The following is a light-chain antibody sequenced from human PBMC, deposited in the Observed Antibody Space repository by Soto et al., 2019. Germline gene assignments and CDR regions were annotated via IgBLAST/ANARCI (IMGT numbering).Light chain of an antibody. CDR2: DAS. CDR3: QQYDNLPRT. Sequence: DIQMTQSPSSLSASVGDRVTITCQASQDISNYLNWYQQKPGKAPKLLIYDASNLETGVPSRFSGSGSGTDFTFTISSLQTKDIATYYCQQYDNLPRTFGQGTKVEIK. V-gene: IGKV1-33*01. CDR1: QDISNY. J-gene: IGKJ1*01.